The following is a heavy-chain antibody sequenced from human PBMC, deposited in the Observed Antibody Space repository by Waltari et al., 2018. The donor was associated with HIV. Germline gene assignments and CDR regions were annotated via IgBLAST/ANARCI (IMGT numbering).Heavy chain of an antibody. CDR3: ARLPYSTSRFDY. CDR1: GYSISSGYY. V-gene: IGHV4-38-2*01. J-gene: IGHJ4*02. D-gene: IGHD6-6*01. Sequence: QVQLQESGPGLVKPSETLSLTCAVSGYSISSGYYWGWIRQPPGKGLEWIGSFWRTGSTYYNPSLKSRVTISGDTSKNQFSLNLTSVTAADTAVYFCARLPYSTSRFDYWGQGTLVTDSS. CDR2: FWRTGST.